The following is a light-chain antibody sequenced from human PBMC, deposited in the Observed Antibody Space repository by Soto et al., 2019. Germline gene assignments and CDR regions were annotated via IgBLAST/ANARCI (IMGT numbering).Light chain of an antibody. J-gene: IGKJ2*01. CDR2: GVF. V-gene: IGKV3-20*01. CDR3: QHYDGSPRT. CDR1: QNVRSNY. Sequence: ETVLTQSPGTVSLSPGERATLSCTTSQNVRSNYLAWYQQKPGQAPRLLIYGVFNRATGIPGRFSGSGSGTDFPLTISGLEPEDSAVYYCQHYDGSPRTFGQGTKLEI.